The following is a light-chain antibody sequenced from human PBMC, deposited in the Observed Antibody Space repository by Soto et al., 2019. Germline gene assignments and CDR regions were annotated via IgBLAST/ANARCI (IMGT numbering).Light chain of an antibody. CDR3: QKYNSAPWK. Sequence: DIQMTQSPSSLSASVGDRVTITCRASQGISNHLAWYQQKPGKVPKLLIYAASTLQSGVPSRFSGSGSGTDFNLTISSLQPEDVATYYCQKYNSAPWKFGQGTKVDI. V-gene: IGKV1-27*01. CDR1: QGISNH. CDR2: AAS. J-gene: IGKJ1*01.